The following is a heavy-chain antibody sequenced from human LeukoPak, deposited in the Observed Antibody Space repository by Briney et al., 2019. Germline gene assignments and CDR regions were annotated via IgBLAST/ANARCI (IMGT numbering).Heavy chain of an antibody. CDR3: AKDRGRAHSYGSFDY. Sequence: TGRSLKLSCAASGFTFSSYGMHWVRQAPGKGLEWVAVISYDGSNKYYADSVKGRFTISRDNSKNTLYLQMNSLRAEDTAVYYCAKDRGRAHSYGSFDYWGQGPRSPSPQ. CDR1: GFTFSSYG. CDR2: ISYDGSNK. V-gene: IGHV3-30*18. D-gene: IGHD5-18*01. J-gene: IGHJ4*02.